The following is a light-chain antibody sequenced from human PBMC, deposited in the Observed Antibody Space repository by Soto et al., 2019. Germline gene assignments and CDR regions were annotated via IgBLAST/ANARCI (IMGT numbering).Light chain of an antibody. CDR3: LQDHNYLT. Sequence: AIEMTQSPSSLSASVGDRVTITCRASQGIGSDLAWYQQSPGRAPKLLIYATSRLQNGVPSRFSGSGSGTDFTLTINSLQPEDFGTYYCLQDHNYLTFGGGTKVAIK. CDR2: ATS. CDR1: QGIGSD. J-gene: IGKJ4*01. V-gene: IGKV1-6*01.